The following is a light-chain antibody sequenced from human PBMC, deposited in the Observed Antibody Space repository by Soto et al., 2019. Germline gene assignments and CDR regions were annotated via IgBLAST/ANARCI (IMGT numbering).Light chain of an antibody. V-gene: IGKV3-15*01. CDR1: QSVGHN. Sequence: DIVMTQSPVTLSVSPGDRATLSCRASQSVGHNLAWFQQKPGQAPRLLIYGASAGATGIPDRFSGSGFGTEFTRTISSLQSEDLAVYYCQQYNNWPRTFGQGTKVEMK. J-gene: IGKJ1*01. CDR3: QQYNNWPRT. CDR2: GAS.